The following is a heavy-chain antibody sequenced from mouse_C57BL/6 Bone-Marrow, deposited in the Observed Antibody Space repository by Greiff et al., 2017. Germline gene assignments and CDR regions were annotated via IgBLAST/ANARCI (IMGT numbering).Heavy chain of an antibody. Sequence: DVKLVESGGGLVQSGRSLRLSCATSGFTFSDFYMEWVRQAPGKGLEWIAASRNKANDYTTEYSASVKGRFIVSRDTSQSILYLQMNALRAEDTAIYYCARDPDLPGAMDYWGQGTSVTVSS. CDR3: ARDPDLPGAMDY. D-gene: IGHD2-1*01. V-gene: IGHV7-1*01. CDR2: SRNKANDYTT. CDR1: GFTFSDFY. J-gene: IGHJ4*01.